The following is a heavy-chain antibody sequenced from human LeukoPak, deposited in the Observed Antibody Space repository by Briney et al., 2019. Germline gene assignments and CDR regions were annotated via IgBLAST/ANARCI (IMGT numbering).Heavy chain of an antibody. J-gene: IGHJ4*02. V-gene: IGHV3-23*01. CDR3: AKDYSGSWYYFDY. CDR1: KFTFSNYA. Sequence: GGSLRLSCAGSKFTFSNYAMTWVRQAPGKGLDWVSTISSSGGSIFYSDSVKGRFTISRDNSRNTVYLQMNSLRAEDTAIYYCAKDYSGSWYYFDYWGQGTLVTVSS. D-gene: IGHD6-13*01. CDR2: ISSSGGSI.